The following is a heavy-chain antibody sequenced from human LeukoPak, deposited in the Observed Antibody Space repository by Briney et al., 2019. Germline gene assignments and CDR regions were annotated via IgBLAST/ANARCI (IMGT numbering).Heavy chain of an antibody. CDR2: ISGSGTGT. Sequence: GGSLRLSCAASGFTFSSSAMSWVRQAPGKGLYWVSAISGSGTGTYYADSVKGRFTISRDNSKNTLYLQMNSLRAADTAVYYCAKEVGTGTRFDYWGQGTLVTVSS. J-gene: IGHJ4*02. V-gene: IGHV3-23*01. D-gene: IGHD1-7*01. CDR3: AKEVGTGTRFDY. CDR1: GFTFSSSA.